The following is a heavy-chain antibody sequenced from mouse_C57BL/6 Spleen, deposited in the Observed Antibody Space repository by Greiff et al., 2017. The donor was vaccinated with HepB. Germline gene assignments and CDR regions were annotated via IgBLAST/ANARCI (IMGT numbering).Heavy chain of an antibody. CDR3: ARGDDYDDGYAMDY. CDR1: GYTFTSYG. CDR2: IYPRSGNT. Sequence: VQLQQSGAELARPGASVKLSCKASGYTFTSYGISWVKQRTGQGLEWIGEIYPRSGNTYYNEKFKGKATLTADKSSSTAYMELRSLTSEDSAVYFCARGDDYDDGYAMDYWGQGTSVTVSS. J-gene: IGHJ4*01. D-gene: IGHD2-4*01. V-gene: IGHV1-81*01.